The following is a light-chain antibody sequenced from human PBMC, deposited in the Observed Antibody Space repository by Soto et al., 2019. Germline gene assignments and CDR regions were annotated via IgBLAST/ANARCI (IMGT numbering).Light chain of an antibody. CDR2: GAS. CDR1: QDIAGY. V-gene: IGKV1D-12*01. J-gene: IGKJ5*01. Sequence: EMHVTESPSSVPASVGDRVTITFRASQDIAGYLAWYQHKPGRTPELLIHGASRLQSGVPARFSGSGSGTDFTLSINSLQPEDFATYYCQQAYSFPITFGQGTLLEIK. CDR3: QQAYSFPIT.